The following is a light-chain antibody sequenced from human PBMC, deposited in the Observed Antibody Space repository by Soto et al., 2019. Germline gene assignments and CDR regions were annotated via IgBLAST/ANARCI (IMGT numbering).Light chain of an antibody. CDR2: DVS. Sequence: QSVLTQPASVSGPPGQSIAISRTGTSSDVGGYSYVSWYQQQPGKAPKLVISDVSNRPSGVSDRFSGSKSGNTASLTISGLQTEDDADYYCASYTTSSTYVFGTGTKVTVL. J-gene: IGLJ1*01. CDR1: SSDVGGYSY. CDR3: ASYTTSSTYV. V-gene: IGLV2-14*01.